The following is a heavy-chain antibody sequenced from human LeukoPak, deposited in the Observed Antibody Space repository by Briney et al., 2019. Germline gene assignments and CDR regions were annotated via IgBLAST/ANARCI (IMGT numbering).Heavy chain of an antibody. J-gene: IGHJ5*02. Sequence: LSETLSLTCTVSGGSMSRYYWSWIRQPAGKGLEWIGRIYTSGSTNYNPSLKRRVTISVDTSRNQFSLSLRSVTAADTAVYYCARVRYEGFDPWGQGTLVTVSS. D-gene: IGHD3-3*01. CDR3: ARVRYEGFDP. CDR2: IYTSGST. V-gene: IGHV4-4*07. CDR1: GGSMSRYY.